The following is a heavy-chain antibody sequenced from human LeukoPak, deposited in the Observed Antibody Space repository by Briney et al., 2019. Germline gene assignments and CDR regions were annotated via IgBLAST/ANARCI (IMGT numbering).Heavy chain of an antibody. CDR1: GYTFTSYG. CDR3: ARSRGSSVVYYDFWSGYYYSAFDI. V-gene: IGHV1-18*01. CDR2: NSAYNGNT. D-gene: IGHD3-3*01. J-gene: IGHJ3*02. Sequence: ASVKVSCKASGYTFTSYGISWVRQAPGQGLEWMGWNSAYNGNTNYAQKLQGRVTMTTDTSTSTAYMELRSLRSDDTAVYYCARSRGSSVVYYDFWSGYYYSAFDIWGQGTMVTVSS.